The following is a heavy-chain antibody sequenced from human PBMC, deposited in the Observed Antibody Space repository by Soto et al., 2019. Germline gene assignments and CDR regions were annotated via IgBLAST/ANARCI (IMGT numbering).Heavy chain of an antibody. D-gene: IGHD2-21*01. J-gene: IGHJ3*01. CDR3: ARGRGVVIPAGTPDAFDV. Sequence: ASVKVSCKASGYILNKYGFNWVRQAPGQGLEWMGRISAFNGYTNFAQKFQGRVTLTTDTSTNTAYMELSSLRSDDTAIYNCARGRGVVIPAGTPDAFDVWGQGTMVTVSS. CDR2: ISAFNGYT. V-gene: IGHV1-18*01. CDR1: GYILNKYG.